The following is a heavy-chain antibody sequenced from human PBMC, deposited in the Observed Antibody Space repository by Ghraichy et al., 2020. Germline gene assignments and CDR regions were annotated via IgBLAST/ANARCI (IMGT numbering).Heavy chain of an antibody. CDR3: ARVTFITIFGVVIEGGGMDV. J-gene: IGHJ6*02. CDR1: GYTFTSYA. V-gene: IGHV1-3*01. D-gene: IGHD3-3*01. CDR2: INAGNGNT. Sequence: ASVKVSCKASGYTFTSYAMHWVRQAPGQRLEWMGWINAGNGNTKYSQKFQGRVTITRDTSASTAYMELSSLRSEDTAVYYCARVTFITIFGVVIEGGGMDVWGQGTTVTVSS.